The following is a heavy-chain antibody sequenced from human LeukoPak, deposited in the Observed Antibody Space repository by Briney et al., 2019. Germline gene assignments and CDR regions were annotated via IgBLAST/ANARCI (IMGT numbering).Heavy chain of an antibody. CDR3: ATSPHTDAFDI. V-gene: IGHV4-61*02. CDR2: IYTSGST. CDR1: GGSNSSGSYY. J-gene: IGHJ3*02. Sequence: SETLSLTCTVSGGSNSSGSYYWSWIRQPAGKGLEWIGRIYTSGSTNYNPSLKSRVTISVDTSKNQFSLKLSSVTAADTAVYYCATSPHTDAFDIWGQGTMVTVSS.